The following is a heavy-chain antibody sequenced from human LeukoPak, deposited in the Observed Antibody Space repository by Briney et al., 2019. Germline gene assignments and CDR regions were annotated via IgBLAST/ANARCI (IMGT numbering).Heavy chain of an antibody. Sequence: ASVKVSCKASGYTFTGYYMHWVRQAPGQGLEWMGWINPNSGGTNYAQKFQGRATMTRDTSISTAYMELSRLRSDDTAVYYCARDVNDYGDYVAFDIWGQGTMVTVSS. CDR1: GYTFTGYY. J-gene: IGHJ3*02. D-gene: IGHD4-17*01. V-gene: IGHV1-2*02. CDR3: ARDVNDYGDYVAFDI. CDR2: INPNSGGT.